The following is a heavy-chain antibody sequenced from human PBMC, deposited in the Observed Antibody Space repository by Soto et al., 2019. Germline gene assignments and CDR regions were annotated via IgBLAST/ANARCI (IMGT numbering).Heavy chain of an antibody. D-gene: IGHD2-21*01. J-gene: IGHJ4*02. V-gene: IGHV4-4*02. CDR2: IHHSGST. CDR3: ARNGAYCMDY. CDR1: DGSITCGNW. Sequence: QVQLRESGPGLVKPSGTLTLTCAVSDGSITCGNWWSWVRQPPGKGLEWIGEIHHSGSTNYSPSLKSRVTISVDKSKNDFSLTLNSINAADTAVYYCARNGAYCMDYWGQGTLVTVSS.